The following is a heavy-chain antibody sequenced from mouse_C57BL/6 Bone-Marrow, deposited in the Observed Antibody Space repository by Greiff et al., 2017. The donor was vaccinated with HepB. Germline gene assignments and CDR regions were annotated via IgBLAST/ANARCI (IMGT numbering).Heavy chain of an antibody. D-gene: IGHD2-3*01. CDR2: ISSGGSYT. J-gene: IGHJ1*03. Sequence: DVQLVESGGDLVKPGGSLKLSCAASGFTFSSYGMSWVRQTPDKRLEWVATISSGGSYTYYPDNAKNTLYLQMSSLKSEDTAMYYCARGGYYPWYFDVWGTGTTVTVSS. CDR3: ARGGYYPWYFDV. CDR1: GFTFSSYG. V-gene: IGHV5-6*01.